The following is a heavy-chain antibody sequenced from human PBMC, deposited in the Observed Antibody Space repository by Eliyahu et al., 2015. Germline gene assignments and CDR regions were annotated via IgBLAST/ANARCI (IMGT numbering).Heavy chain of an antibody. CDR3: ARVYSGSPEYGMDV. CDR2: ISYDGSNY. J-gene: IGHJ6*02. V-gene: IGHV3-30-3*01. CDR1: GFXFSSYA. D-gene: IGHD2-15*01. Sequence: QEQLVESGGGVVQPGRSLXXSXAXSGFXFSSYAMHWVRQAPGKGLEWVAVISYDGSNYYYANSVKGRFTISRDDSKNTLSLQMNSLRAEDTAVYYCARVYSGSPEYGMDVWGQGTTVTVSS.